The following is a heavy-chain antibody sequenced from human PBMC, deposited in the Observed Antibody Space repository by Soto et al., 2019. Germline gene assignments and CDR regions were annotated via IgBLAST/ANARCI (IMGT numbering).Heavy chain of an antibody. CDR1: GYTFFTYD. Sequence: QVHLVQSGVEVKTPGASVKVSCQASGYTFFTYDISWVRQAPGQGLEWMGWISTYLGDTKYAQKFQGRVTMTTDPSTTKANLELRSLRSDDTEVYYCARHHGTTTSENWFDPWGQGTLVTVS. CDR3: ARHHGTTTSENWFDP. CDR2: ISTYLGDT. V-gene: IGHV1-18*01. D-gene: IGHD3-3*01. J-gene: IGHJ5*02.